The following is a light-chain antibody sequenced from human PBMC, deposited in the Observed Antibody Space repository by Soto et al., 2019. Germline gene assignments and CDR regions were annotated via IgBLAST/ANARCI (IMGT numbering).Light chain of an antibody. Sequence: QSVLTQPPSASGTPGQRVTISCSGSSSNIGVNYVYWYQQLPGTAPKLLIYMNNQRPSGVPDRFSGSKSGTSASLAISGLRSEDEADYHCATWDDSLSGVVFGGGTKLTVL. CDR2: MNN. CDR1: SSNIGVNY. J-gene: IGLJ2*01. CDR3: ATWDDSLSGVV. V-gene: IGLV1-47*01.